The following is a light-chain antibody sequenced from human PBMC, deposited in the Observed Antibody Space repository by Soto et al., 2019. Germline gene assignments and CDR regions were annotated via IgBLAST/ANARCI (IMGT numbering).Light chain of an antibody. CDR1: QDISNY. CDR2: AAS. J-gene: IGKJ2*01. Sequence: DIQMTQSPSSLSASIGDRVTITCRASQDISNYLAWFQQKPGKAPQSLIYAASSLGSGVPSRFSGSASGTDFTLTISSLQPEDFATYYCQEYIIPPFTFGQGTKLEIE. CDR3: QEYIIPPFT. V-gene: IGKV1-16*01.